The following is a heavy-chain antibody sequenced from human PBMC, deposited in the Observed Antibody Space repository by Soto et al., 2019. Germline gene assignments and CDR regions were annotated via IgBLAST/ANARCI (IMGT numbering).Heavy chain of an antibody. CDR1: GFTFSNYG. CDR2: ISYDGNDR. Sequence: QVQLVESGGGVVQPGRSLTVSCAASGFTFSNYGMHWVRQPPGKGLEWVAVISYDGNDRHYTDSVKGRFTISRDNSKKTLSLQMNSLRAEDTAVYYCAQNADGSPFAYWGQGTMVTVSS. D-gene: IGHD2-2*01. CDR3: AQNADGSPFAY. J-gene: IGHJ4*02. V-gene: IGHV3-30*03.